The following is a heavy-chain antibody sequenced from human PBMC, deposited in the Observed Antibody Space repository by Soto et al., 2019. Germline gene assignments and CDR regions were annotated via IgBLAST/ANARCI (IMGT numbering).Heavy chain of an antibody. D-gene: IGHD2-15*01. J-gene: IGHJ6*02. V-gene: IGHV1-3*01. CDR1: GYTFTSYA. CDR2: INAGNGNT. CDR3: ASHGSSDYYYGMDV. Sequence: ASVQVSCKASGYTFTSYAMHWVRQAPGQRLEWMGWINAGNGNTKYSQKFQGRVTITRDTSASTAYMELSSLRSEDTAVYYCASHGSSDYYYGMDVWGQGTTVTVSS.